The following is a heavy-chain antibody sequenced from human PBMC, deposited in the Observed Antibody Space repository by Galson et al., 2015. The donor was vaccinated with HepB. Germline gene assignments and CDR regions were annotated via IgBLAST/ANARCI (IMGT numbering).Heavy chain of an antibody. D-gene: IGHD5-18*01. CDR2: IHRGGST. J-gene: IGHJ6*02. V-gene: IGHV3-66*02. CDR1: GFTASNNY. Sequence: SLRLSCAASGFTASNNYMSWVRQAPGKGLEWVPGIHRGGSTYYADSVKGRFTISRDNSKNTLYLQMNSLKTEDTAVYYCARDFRYSHGYHHYYYYGMDVWGQGTTVTVSS. CDR3: ARDFRYSHGYHHYYYYGMDV.